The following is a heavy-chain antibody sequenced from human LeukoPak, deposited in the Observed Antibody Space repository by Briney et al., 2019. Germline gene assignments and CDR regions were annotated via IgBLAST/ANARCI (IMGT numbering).Heavy chain of an antibody. V-gene: IGHV3-48*01. D-gene: IGHD1-26*01. CDR1: GFTFSRYT. CDR2: ISSSSTTK. J-gene: IGHJ4*02. CDR3: ARDPREWGLPYFDC. Sequence: PGGSLRLSCAASGFTFSRYTMNWVRQAPGKGLEWISDISSSSTTKHYADSVKGRFTISRDNAESSLYLQMNNLRAEDTAVYYCARDPREWGLPYFDCWGQGTLVTVSS.